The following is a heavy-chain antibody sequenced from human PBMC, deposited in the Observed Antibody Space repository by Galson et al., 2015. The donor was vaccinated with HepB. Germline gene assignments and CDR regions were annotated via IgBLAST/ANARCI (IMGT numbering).Heavy chain of an antibody. CDR3: ARSPHSSGWIENDAFDI. V-gene: IGHV3-33*08. D-gene: IGHD6-19*01. CDR2: IWYDGSNK. Sequence: SLRPSCAASGFTFSSYGMHWVRQAPGKGLEWVAVIWYDGSNKYYADSVKGRFTISRDNSKNTLYLQMNSLRAEDTAVYYCARSPHSSGWIENDAFDIWGQGTMVTVSS. CDR1: GFTFSSYG. J-gene: IGHJ3*02.